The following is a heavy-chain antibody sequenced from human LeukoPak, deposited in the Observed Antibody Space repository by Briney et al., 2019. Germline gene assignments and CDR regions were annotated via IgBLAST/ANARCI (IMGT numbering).Heavy chain of an antibody. CDR2: TYSGGTT. Sequence: GGSLRLSRAASGFTVSSYFVSWVRQAPGKGLGWVSLTYSGGTTDYADSVKGRFTVSRDNSKNTLYLQMNSLRAEDTAMYYCARDDVPVIWGQGTLVTVSS. J-gene: IGHJ4*02. CDR3: ARDDVPVI. CDR1: GFTVSSYF. V-gene: IGHV3-53*01. D-gene: IGHD2/OR15-2a*01.